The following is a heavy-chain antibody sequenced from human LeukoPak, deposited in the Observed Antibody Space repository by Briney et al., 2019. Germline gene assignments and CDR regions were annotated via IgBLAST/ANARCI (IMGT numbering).Heavy chain of an antibody. Sequence: GESLKISCKGSGYRFNAYWIAWVRQMPGKGLEWMGIISPDDSDTRYSPSFQGQVTISADKSISTAYLQWSSLKASDTAMYYCARRVGRIGDYFDYWGQGTLVTVSS. V-gene: IGHV5-51*01. CDR2: ISPDDSDT. J-gene: IGHJ4*02. CDR3: ARRVGRIGDYFDY. D-gene: IGHD3-10*01. CDR1: GYRFNAYW.